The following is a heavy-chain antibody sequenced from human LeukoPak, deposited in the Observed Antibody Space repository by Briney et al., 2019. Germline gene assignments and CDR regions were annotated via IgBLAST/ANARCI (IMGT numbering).Heavy chain of an antibody. CDR1: GGSISSSSYY. CDR2: IYYSGST. J-gene: IGHJ4*02. Sequence: SETLSLTCTVSGGSISSSSYYWGWIRQPPGKGLEWIGSIYYSGSTYYNPSLKSRVTISVDTSKNQFSLKLSSVTAADTAVYYCARDARGVIVGATPHFDYWGQGTLVTVSS. V-gene: IGHV4-39*02. D-gene: IGHD1-26*01. CDR3: ARDARGVIVGATPHFDY.